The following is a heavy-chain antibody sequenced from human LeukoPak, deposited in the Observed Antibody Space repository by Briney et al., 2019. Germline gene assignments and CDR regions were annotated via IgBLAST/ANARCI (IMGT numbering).Heavy chain of an antibody. CDR3: ARDCSSGYLNWFDP. CDR2: IYYSGST. J-gene: IGHJ5*02. Sequence: SETLSLTCTVPGGSISSGGYYWSWIRQHPGKGLEWIGYIYYSGSTYYNPSLKSRVTISVDTSKNQFSLKLSSVTAADTAVYYCARDCSSGYLNWFDPWGQGTLVTVSS. D-gene: IGHD3-22*01. CDR1: GGSISSGGYY. V-gene: IGHV4-31*03.